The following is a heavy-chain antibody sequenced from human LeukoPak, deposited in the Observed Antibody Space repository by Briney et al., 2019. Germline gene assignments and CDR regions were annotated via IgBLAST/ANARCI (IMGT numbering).Heavy chain of an antibody. J-gene: IGHJ6*03. CDR2: IDRDGRGQ. V-gene: IGHV3-7*01. CDR1: GFTTHYW. CDR3: TGGSDKVLSGEYCYYMDV. Sequence: GGSLRLSCTASGFTTHYWLNWGRQSPGKGLEGVANIDRDGRGQHYVDSVEGRFTISRDSAKNSLDLQMHSLRAEDTAVYYCTGGSDKVLSGEYCYYMDVWGKGTTVTVSS. D-gene: IGHD2/OR15-2a*01.